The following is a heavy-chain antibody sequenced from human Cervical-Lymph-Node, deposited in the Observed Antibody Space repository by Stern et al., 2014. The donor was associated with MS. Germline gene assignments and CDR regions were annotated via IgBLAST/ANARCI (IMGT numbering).Heavy chain of an antibody. CDR1: GDTFSSYA. J-gene: IGHJ4*02. Sequence: VQLVASGAEVKKPGSSVKVSCKASGDTFSSYAINCVRQVPGQGLEWMGRITPVFGTTNYAQKFQGRVTITADKSTNTAYMELMTLRSEDTAVYYCARGGGLVGYFDYWGQGTLVSVSS. CDR3: ARGGGLVGYFDY. V-gene: IGHV1-69*06. D-gene: IGHD1-26*01. CDR2: ITPVFGTT.